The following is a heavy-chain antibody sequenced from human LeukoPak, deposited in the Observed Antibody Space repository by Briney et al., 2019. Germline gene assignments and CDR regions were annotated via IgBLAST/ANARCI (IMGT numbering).Heavy chain of an antibody. V-gene: IGHV3-23*01. J-gene: IGHJ4*02. CDR1: GFTFSSYV. CDR2: ISGSGGGT. Sequence: GGSLRLSCAASGFTFSSYVLSWVRQAPGKGLEWVSAISGSGGGTYYADSVKGRFTISRDNSKNTLYLQMNSLRAEDTAVYYCAKGRDSTSWFLFPDYWGQGTLVTVSS. CDR3: AKGRDSTSWFLFPDY. D-gene: IGHD6-13*01.